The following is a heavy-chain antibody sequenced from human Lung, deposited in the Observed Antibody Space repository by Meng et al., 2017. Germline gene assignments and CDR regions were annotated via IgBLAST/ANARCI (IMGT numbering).Heavy chain of an antibody. CDR3: AILSHCTGGTCYPYDY. CDR1: GYTFTTYG. V-gene: IGHV1-18*01. J-gene: IGHJ4*02. Sequence: QGTMRQAGEEEKKHGAAAKVACKAYGYTFTTYGISWVRQAPGQGLEWMGWISPYNGYTSSIQKFQGRVTMTTDTSTSTAYMELMSLGSDGTAVYYCAILSHCTGGTCYPYDYWGQGTLVTVSS. D-gene: IGHD2-15*01. CDR2: ISPYNGYT.